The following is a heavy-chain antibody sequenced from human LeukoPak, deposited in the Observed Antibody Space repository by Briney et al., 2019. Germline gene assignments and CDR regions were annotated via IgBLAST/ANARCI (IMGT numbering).Heavy chain of an antibody. J-gene: IGHJ4*02. CDR3: AREEGTDCGGDCYSGY. Sequence: GGSLRLSCAASGFIFSNYWIHWVRQAPGKGPEWVSSISSSSSYIYYADSVKGRFTVSRDNAKNSLYLQMNSLRAEDTAVYYCAREEGTDCGGDCYSGYWGQGTLVTVSS. V-gene: IGHV3-21*01. CDR1: GFIFSNYW. D-gene: IGHD2-21*02. CDR2: ISSSSSYI.